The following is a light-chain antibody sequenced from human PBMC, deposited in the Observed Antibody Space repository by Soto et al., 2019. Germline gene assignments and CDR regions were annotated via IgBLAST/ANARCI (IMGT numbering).Light chain of an antibody. CDR2: EAI. Sequence: QSVLTQPASLSGSPGQSITISCTGTSSDLGRYNFVSWYQPHPGNAPKLIIYEAIKRTLGVSSRFSRFQSGNTASLTISRHQAEDEADYCYTSYTITSPYVFGTGSKVTVL. CDR3: TSYTITSPYV. J-gene: IGLJ1*01. CDR1: SSDLGRYNF. V-gene: IGLV2-14*01.